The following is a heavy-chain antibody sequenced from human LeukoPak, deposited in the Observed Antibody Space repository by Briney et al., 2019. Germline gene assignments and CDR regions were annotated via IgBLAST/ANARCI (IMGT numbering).Heavy chain of an antibody. Sequence: SETLSLTCTVSGDAMTDSFWTCIRQPPGMGLEWIGYIVASGDAVYNPSLERRCTFSLDMSKQQLSLDLTSLTAADTAIYYCARAPEYFGGFPGNLAHYAPWGQGALVTVSS. CDR3: ARAPEYFGGFPGNLAHYAP. V-gene: IGHV4-59*01. D-gene: IGHD4-23*01. CDR1: GDAMTDSF. J-gene: IGHJ5*02. CDR2: IVASGDA.